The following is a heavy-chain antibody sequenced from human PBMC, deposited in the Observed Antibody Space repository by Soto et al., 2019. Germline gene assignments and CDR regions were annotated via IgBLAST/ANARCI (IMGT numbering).Heavy chain of an antibody. CDR3: ARGFIMIVVVTTAPFDY. CDR1: GFTFSSYA. V-gene: IGHV3-30-3*01. D-gene: IGHD3-22*01. Sequence: GGSLRLSCAASGFTFSSYAMHWVRQAPGKGLEWVAVISYDGSNKYYADSVKGRFTISRDNSKNTLYLQMNSLRAEDTAVYYCARGFIMIVVVTTAPFDYWGQGTLVTVSS. J-gene: IGHJ4*02. CDR2: ISYDGSNK.